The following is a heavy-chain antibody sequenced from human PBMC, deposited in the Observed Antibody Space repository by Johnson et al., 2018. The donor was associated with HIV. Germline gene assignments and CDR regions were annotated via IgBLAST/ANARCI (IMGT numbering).Heavy chain of an antibody. CDR3: ARARGGEGSGSYAFDI. CDR1: GFTFSNAW. Sequence: EVQLVESGGGLVKPGGSLRLSCAASGFTFSNAWMSWVRQAPGKGLEWVGRIKSKTDGGTKDYAAPVKGRFTISRDNSKNTLYLQMNSLRAEDTAVYYCARARGGEGSGSYAFDIWGQGTMVTVSS. J-gene: IGHJ3*02. D-gene: IGHD3-10*01. V-gene: IGHV3-15*01. CDR2: IKSKTDGGTK.